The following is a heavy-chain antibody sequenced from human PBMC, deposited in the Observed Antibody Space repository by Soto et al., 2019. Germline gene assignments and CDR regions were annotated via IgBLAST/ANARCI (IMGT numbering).Heavy chain of an antibody. CDR2: MNPNSGNT. CDR3: AREKTSYGMDV. CDR1: GYTFTSYD. Sequence: QVQLVQSGAEVKKPGASVKVSCKASGYTFTSYDINWVRQATGQGLEWMGWMNPNSGNTGYAQKFQGRVTMTRNTAIRTAYTELRSLRSEDTAVYYGAREKTSYGMDVWGQGTTVTGSS. J-gene: IGHJ6*02. V-gene: IGHV1-8*01.